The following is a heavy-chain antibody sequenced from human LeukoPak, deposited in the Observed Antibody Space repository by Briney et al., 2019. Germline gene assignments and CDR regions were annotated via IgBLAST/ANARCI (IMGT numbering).Heavy chain of an antibody. CDR2: VYPGDSDT. J-gene: IGHJ6*03. CDR3: VRQWGSDTSGWYYYMDV. D-gene: IGHD6-13*01. CDR1: GYNFTNYW. Sequence: GESLKISCQGFGYNFTNYWIGWVRQMPGKGLEWMGIVYPGDSDTRYSPSFQGQVTISADKSISTAYLQWSSLQASDTAMYYCVRQWGSDTSGWYYYMDVWGKGTAVTVSS. V-gene: IGHV5-51*01.